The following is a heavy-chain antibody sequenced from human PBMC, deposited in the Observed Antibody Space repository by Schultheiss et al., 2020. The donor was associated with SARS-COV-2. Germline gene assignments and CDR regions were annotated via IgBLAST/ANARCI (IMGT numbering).Heavy chain of an antibody. V-gene: IGHV4-61*01. CDR3: ARGQFQFFGAPFDP. J-gene: IGHJ5*02. Sequence: SETLSLTCTVSGGSVSSGSYYWSWIRQPPGKGLEWIGYIYYSGSTNYNPSLKSRVTISVDTSKNQFSLKLSSVTAADTAVYYCARGQFQFFGAPFDPWGQGTLVTVSS. D-gene: IGHD3-3*01. CDR1: GGSVSSGSYY. CDR2: IYYSGST.